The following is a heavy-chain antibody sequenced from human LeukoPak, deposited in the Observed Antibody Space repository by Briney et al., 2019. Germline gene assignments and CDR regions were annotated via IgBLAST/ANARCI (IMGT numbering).Heavy chain of an antibody. D-gene: IGHD4-4*01. CDR1: GYTFTGYY. J-gene: IGHJ6*02. CDR3: ARDHYDTTVNYYYCGMDV. V-gene: IGHV1-2*03. Sequence: LEASVKVSCKASGYTFTGYYMHWVRQAPGQGLEWVGWINPNSGGTNYAQKFQGRVTMTRDTSISTAYMELSRLRSDDTAVYYCARDHYDTTVNYYYCGMDVWGQGTTVTVSS. CDR2: INPNSGGT.